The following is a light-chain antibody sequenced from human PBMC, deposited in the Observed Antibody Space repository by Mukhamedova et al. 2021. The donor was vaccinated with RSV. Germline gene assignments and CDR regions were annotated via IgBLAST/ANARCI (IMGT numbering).Light chain of an antibody. CDR3: QQYGSLPPT. V-gene: IGKV3-20*01. J-gene: IGKJ1*01. CDR2: GAS. Sequence: QQKVGQAPRLLIFGASNRATGIPDRFSGSGSGTDFTLTISRLEPEDFAVYYFQQYGSLPPTFGHETNVEIK.